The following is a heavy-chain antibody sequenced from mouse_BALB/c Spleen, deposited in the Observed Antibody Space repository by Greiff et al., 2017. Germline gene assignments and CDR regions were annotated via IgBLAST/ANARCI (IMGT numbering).Heavy chain of an antibody. CDR1: GYAFTNYL. CDR2: INPGSGGT. V-gene: IGHV1-54*01. CDR3: ARDTTVPFAY. Sequence: QVQLKESGAELVRPGTSVKVSCKASGYAFTNYLIEWVKQRPGQGLEWIGVINPGSGGTNYNEKFKGKATLTADKSSSTAYMQLSSLTSDDSAVYFCARDTTVPFAYWGQGTLVTVSA. J-gene: IGHJ3*01. D-gene: IGHD1-1*01.